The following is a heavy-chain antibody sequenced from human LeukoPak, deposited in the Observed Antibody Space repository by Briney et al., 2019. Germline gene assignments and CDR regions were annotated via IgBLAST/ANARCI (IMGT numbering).Heavy chain of an antibody. J-gene: IGHJ4*02. CDR3: ARTAGIAVAGSRQYFDY. V-gene: IGHV4-39*01. CDR2: FYYSGNT. D-gene: IGHD6-19*01. CDR1: GGSISSSSYY. Sequence: SETLSLTSSVSGGSISSSSYYWGWIRQPPGKGLEWIGSFYYSGNTYYNPSLKSRVTISVDTSKNEFSLKLRSVTAADTAVYYCARTAGIAVAGSRQYFDYWGQGTLVTVSS.